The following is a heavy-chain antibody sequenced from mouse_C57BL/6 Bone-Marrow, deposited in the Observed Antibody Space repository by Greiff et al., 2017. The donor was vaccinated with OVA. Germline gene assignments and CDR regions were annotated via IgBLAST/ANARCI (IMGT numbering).Heavy chain of an antibody. Sequence: VQRVESGPGLVAPSQSLSITCTVSGFSLTSYGVHWVRQPPGKGLEWLVVIWSDGSTTYNSALKSRLSISKDNSKSQVFLKMNSLQTDDTAMYYCARHGDGYYYYAMDYWGQGTSVTVSS. D-gene: IGHD2-3*01. CDR1: GFSLTSYG. CDR3: ARHGDGYYYYAMDY. J-gene: IGHJ4*01. V-gene: IGHV2-6-1*01. CDR2: IWSDGST.